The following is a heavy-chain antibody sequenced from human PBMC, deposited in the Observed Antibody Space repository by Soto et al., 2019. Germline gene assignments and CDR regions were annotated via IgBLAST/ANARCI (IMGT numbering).Heavy chain of an antibody. D-gene: IGHD3-3*01. CDR3: AKDLGTDDFWSAYYTYYYMDV. CDR1: GFTFSSDA. Sequence: VQLLESGGGLVQPGGSLRLSCAASGFTFSSDALNWVRQAPGKGLAWVSVISGSGDNTYYADSVRGRFTISRDNSKNTLYLQMNSLRAEDTAVYYCAKDLGTDDFWSAYYTYYYMDVWGKGTTVTVSS. CDR2: ISGSGDNT. J-gene: IGHJ6*03. V-gene: IGHV3-23*01.